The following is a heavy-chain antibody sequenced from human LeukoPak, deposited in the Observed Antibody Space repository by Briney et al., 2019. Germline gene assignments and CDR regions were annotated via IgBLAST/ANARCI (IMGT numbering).Heavy chain of an antibody. CDR3: GRAPGDYVWGSYRYTGNYFDY. D-gene: IGHD3-16*02. V-gene: IGHV4-39*01. Sequence: PSETLSLTCIVSGGSINSNIYSWGWIRQPPGKGLEWIGSMYYSGSTYYNPSLKSRVTISEDTSKNQFSLKLSSVTAADTAVYYCGRAPGDYVWGSYRYTGNYFDYWGQGTLVTVSS. J-gene: IGHJ4*02. CDR1: GGSINSNIYS. CDR2: MYYSGST.